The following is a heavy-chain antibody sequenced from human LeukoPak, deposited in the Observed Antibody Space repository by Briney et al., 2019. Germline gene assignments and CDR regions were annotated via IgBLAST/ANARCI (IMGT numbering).Heavy chain of an antibody. CDR3: ARGDVSRWFDY. V-gene: IGHV1-2*02. CDR2: IIANSSET. D-gene: IGHD2-2*01. CDR1: AYTFAVYS. J-gene: IGHJ5*01. Sequence: PSVTLSWIVSAYTFAVYSMHWVRPAPGHGLEWMGWIIANSSETSYAQKFQGRVTMTTDKSVSTAYMEVSRLRSEDTAVDFCARGDVSRWFDYWGQGDLVTVSA.